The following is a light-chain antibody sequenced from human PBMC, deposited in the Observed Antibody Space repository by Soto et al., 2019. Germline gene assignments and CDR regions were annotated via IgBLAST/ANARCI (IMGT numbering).Light chain of an antibody. J-gene: IGLJ3*02. CDR2: EVS. Sequence: QSALTQPASVSGSPGHSITISCTGTSSDVGGYNYVSWYQQHPGKAPKLMIYEVSNRPSGVSNRFSRSKSGNTASLTISGLQAEDEADYYCSSYTSSSPRVFGGGTKLTVL. CDR1: SSDVGGYNY. V-gene: IGLV2-14*01. CDR3: SSYTSSSPRV.